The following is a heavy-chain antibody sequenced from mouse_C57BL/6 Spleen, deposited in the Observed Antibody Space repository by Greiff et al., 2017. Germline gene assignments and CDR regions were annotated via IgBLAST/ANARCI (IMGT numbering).Heavy chain of an antibody. D-gene: IGHD2-14*01. CDR1: GYTFTSYW. J-gene: IGHJ2*01. CDR3: ARGDDRDYFDY. V-gene: IGHV1-69*01. Sequence: QVQLQQSGAELVMPGASVKLSCKASGYTFTSYWMHWVKQRPGQGLEWIGEIDPSDSYTNYNQKFKGKSTLTVDKSSSTAYMQLSSLTSEDSAVYYCARGDDRDYFDYWGQGTTLTVSS. CDR2: IDPSDSYT.